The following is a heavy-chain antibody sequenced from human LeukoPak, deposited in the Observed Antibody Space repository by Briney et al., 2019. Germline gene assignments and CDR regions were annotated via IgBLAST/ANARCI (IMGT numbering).Heavy chain of an antibody. D-gene: IGHD3-22*01. CDR1: GGSISSSSHY. J-gene: IGHJ4*02. Sequence: SETLSLTCTVSGGSISSSSHYWGWIRQPPGKGLEWIGRIYTSGSTNYNPSLKSRVTISVDTSKNQFSLKLSSVTAADTAVYYCARGTTYNQYYYDSSGYYSFDYWGQGTLVTVSS. CDR3: ARGTTYNQYYYDSSGYYSFDY. V-gene: IGHV4-39*07. CDR2: IYTSGST.